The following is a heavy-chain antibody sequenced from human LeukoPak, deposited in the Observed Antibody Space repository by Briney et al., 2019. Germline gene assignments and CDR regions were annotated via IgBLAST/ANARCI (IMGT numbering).Heavy chain of an antibody. Sequence: SETLSLTCTVSGGSIRTFYWSWLRQPAGKGLEWIGRIFTSGSTNYNPSLKSRVTMSVDTSKNHFSLKLSSVTAADTAVYYCARAYYYYMDVWGKGTTVTISS. J-gene: IGHJ6*03. CDR1: GGSIRTFY. CDR3: ARAYYYYMDV. CDR2: IFTSGST. V-gene: IGHV4-4*07.